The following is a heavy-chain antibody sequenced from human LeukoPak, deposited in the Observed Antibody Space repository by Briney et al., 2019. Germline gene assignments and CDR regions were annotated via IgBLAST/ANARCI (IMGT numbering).Heavy chain of an antibody. J-gene: IGHJ4*02. D-gene: IGHD6-19*01. CDR3: VRHSSGWGNFDY. CDR2: IYHSGTT. CDR1: SGSISSNYY. Sequence: SETLSLTCSVSSGSISSNYYWAWIRQPSGKGLEWIGSIYHSGTTYYNPSLKSRVTISVDTSKNQFSLKLSSVTAADTAVYYCVRHSSGWGNFDYWGQGTLVTVSS. V-gene: IGHV4-39*01.